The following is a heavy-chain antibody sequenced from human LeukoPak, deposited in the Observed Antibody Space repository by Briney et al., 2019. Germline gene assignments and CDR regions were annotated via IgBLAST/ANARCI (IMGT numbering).Heavy chain of an antibody. J-gene: IGHJ4*02. CDR3: ARDSGGDTYNDYFDS. Sequence: GGSLRLSCAASGFSFNTYAMHWVRQAPGKGLDYVSAINYNGDSTYYANSVKGRFIISRDNSKKTLFLQMGGLRAEDTAVYYCARDSGGDTYNDYFDSWGQGTLVTVSS. CDR2: INYNGDST. D-gene: IGHD5-24*01. CDR1: GFSFNTYA. V-gene: IGHV3-64*01.